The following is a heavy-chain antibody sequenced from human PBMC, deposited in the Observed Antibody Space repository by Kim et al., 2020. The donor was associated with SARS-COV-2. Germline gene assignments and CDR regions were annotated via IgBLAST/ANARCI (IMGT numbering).Heavy chain of an antibody. Sequence: SVKGRFTISRDNSKNTLYLQMNSLRAEDTAVYYCAKDRSYYGSGSYQQDYWGQGTLVTVSS. V-gene: IGHV3-30*02. D-gene: IGHD3-10*01. J-gene: IGHJ4*02. CDR3: AKDRSYYGSGSYQQDY.